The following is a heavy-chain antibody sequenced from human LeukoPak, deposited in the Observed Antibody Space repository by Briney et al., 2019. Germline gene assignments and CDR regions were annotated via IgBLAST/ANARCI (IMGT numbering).Heavy chain of an antibody. J-gene: IGHJ6*03. Sequence: PSETLSLTCSVSGASISSYYWNWIRQPAGKGPEWIGRIYSSGSANYNPSLKSRVTMSVDTSQYHFSLNLSSVTAADTAVYYCARDLESYYYYSLDVWGKGTTVTVSS. CDR2: IYSSGSA. V-gene: IGHV4-4*07. CDR3: ARDLESYYYYSLDV. CDR1: GASISSYY.